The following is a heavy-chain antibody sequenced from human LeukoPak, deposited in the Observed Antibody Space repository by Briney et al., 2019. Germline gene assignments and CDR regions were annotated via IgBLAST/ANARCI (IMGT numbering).Heavy chain of an antibody. CDR2: ISPGGGTT. CDR1: GFTFSSYS. Sequence: GGSLRLSCAASGFTFSSYSMNWVRQSPERGLEWVSSISPGGGTTYYADSVKGRFTISRDNSKNTLYVQMNSLRAEDTAVYYCAKVRSGSSNWALRIFDNWGQGTLVSVSS. CDR3: AKVRSGSSNWALRIFDN. D-gene: IGHD4-11*01. J-gene: IGHJ4*02. V-gene: IGHV3-23*01.